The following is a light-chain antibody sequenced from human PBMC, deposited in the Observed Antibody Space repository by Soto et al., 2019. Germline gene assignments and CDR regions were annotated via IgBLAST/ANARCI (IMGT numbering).Light chain of an antibody. V-gene: IGLV2-14*01. Sequence: QSVLTQPASVSRSPGQSITISCTGTNSDVGGYKYVSWYQQHPGKAPKLMISEVTNRPSGVSNRFSGSKSGNTASLTISGLQAEDEADYYCSSYTSSNSYVVFGGGTKVTVL. J-gene: IGLJ2*01. CDR2: EVT. CDR1: NSDVGGYKY. CDR3: SSYTSSNSYVV.